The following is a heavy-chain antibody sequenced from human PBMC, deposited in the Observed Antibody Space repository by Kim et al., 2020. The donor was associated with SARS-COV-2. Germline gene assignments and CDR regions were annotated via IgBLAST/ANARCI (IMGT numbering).Heavy chain of an antibody. J-gene: IGHJ6*02. Sequence: SVEGRFTISRENSKNTLYLQMNSLRAEDTAVYYCAKGVRGVVPPSGMDVWGQGTTVTVSS. CDR3: AKGVRGVVPPSGMDV. D-gene: IGHD2-15*01. V-gene: IGHV3-23*01.